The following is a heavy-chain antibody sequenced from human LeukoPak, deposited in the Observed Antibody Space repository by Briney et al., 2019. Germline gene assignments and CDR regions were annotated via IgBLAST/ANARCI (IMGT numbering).Heavy chain of an antibody. CDR2: IIGSVGSP. Sequence: GGSLRLSCAASGFTFSSYAMGWVRQAAGKGLEWVSSIIGSVGSPYYADSRKGRFTISRDNSKNSLYLQMNSLRAEDTAVYYCARGCSGGSCYSSYYYYYMDVWGKGTTVTVSS. J-gene: IGHJ6*03. D-gene: IGHD2-15*01. V-gene: IGHV3-23*01. CDR3: ARGCSGGSCYSSYYYYYMDV. CDR1: GFTFSSYA.